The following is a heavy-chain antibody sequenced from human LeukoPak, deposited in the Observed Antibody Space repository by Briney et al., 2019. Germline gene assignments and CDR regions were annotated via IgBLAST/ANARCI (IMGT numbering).Heavy chain of an antibody. Sequence: GASVTVSCKASGYTFTGYYIHWVRQAPGQGLEWMGWINPNNGDTNYAQKFQGRATMTSDTSVSTAYMELRSLISDDTAIYYCARLLRLSISWYYFDSWGQGTLVTVSS. CDR2: INPNNGDT. CDR3: ARLLRLSISWYYFDS. J-gene: IGHJ4*02. V-gene: IGHV1-2*02. CDR1: GYTFTGYY. D-gene: IGHD6-13*01.